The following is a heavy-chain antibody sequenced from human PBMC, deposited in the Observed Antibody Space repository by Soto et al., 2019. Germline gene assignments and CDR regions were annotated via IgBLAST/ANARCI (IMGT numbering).Heavy chain of an antibody. V-gene: IGHV1-18*01. CDR1: GYTFTSYG. CDR3: ASSLQLEHPGLDV. J-gene: IGHJ6*02. D-gene: IGHD1-1*01. CDR2: ISAYNGNT. Sequence: QVQLVQSGAEVKKPGASVKVSCKASGYTFTSYGISWVRQAPGQGLEWMGWISAYNGNTNYAQKLQGQVTITTDACASTAYTELRALSSAAPAVYCRASSLQLEHPGLDVWGQGTTVTVSS.